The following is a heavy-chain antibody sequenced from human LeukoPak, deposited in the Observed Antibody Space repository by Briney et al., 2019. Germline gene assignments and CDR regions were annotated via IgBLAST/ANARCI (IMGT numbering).Heavy chain of an antibody. D-gene: IGHD6-19*01. Sequence: GGSLRLSCAVSGFTFSRYWMHWVRQAPGKGLVWVSRINSDGSTITYADSVKGRFTISRDNAKNTLFLQMNSLRAEDTAVYYCATTPRSVAGSRIGYYYGMDVWGKGTTVTVSS. CDR3: ATTPRSVAGSRIGYYYGMDV. CDR2: INSDGSTI. CDR1: GFTFSRYW. J-gene: IGHJ6*04. V-gene: IGHV3-74*01.